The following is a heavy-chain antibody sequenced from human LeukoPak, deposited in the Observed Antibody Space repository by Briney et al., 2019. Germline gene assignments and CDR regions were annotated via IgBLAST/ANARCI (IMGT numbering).Heavy chain of an antibody. CDR1: GGSISSYY. J-gene: IGHJ6*03. CDR3: ARARAPDYYYYYMDV. V-gene: IGHV4-4*07. Sequence: SETLSLTCTVSGGSISSYYWSWIRQPAGKGLERIGRIYTSGSTNYNPSLKSRVTISVDKSKNQFSLKLSSVTAADTAVYYCARARAPDYYYYYMDVWGKGTTVTVSS. CDR2: IYTSGST.